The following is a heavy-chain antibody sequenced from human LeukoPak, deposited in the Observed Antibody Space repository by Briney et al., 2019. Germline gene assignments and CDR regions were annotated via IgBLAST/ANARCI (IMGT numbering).Heavy chain of an antibody. D-gene: IGHD3-22*01. Sequence: PGGSLRLSCRRSVHSFGGDAVSWVRQAPGKGLEWVGFIRDKVSGGTTEYVASVRGRFTISRNESRSIAYQQMTRLKTEDTAVYYCTINYYNGPLCEDYWGQGTLVTVSS. CDR3: TINYYNGPLCEDY. V-gene: IGHV3-49*04. J-gene: IGHJ4*02. CDR2: IRDKVSGGTT. CDR1: VHSFGGDA.